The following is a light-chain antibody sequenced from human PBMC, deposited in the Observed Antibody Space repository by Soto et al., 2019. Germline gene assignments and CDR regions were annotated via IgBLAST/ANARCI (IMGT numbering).Light chain of an antibody. J-gene: IGKJ1*01. CDR1: QSISIW. CDR2: KAS. CDR3: QQYNGYRWT. Sequence: DIQMTQSPSIVSASVGDRVTIACLASQSISIWLAWYQQKPGKAPKILIYKASSLESGVPSRFSGSGSGTEFTLTISSLQPDDFATYYCQQYNGYRWTFGQGTKVDIK. V-gene: IGKV1-5*03.